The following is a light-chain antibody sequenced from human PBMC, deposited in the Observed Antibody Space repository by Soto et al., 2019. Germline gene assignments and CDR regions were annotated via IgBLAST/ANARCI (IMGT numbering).Light chain of an antibody. V-gene: IGKV1-5*01. CDR1: QSISNR. CDR2: DDS. J-gene: IGKJ4*01. Sequence: DIQIAQSPSTLSSSVSERFTITCRASQSISNRLAWYQQKPGKAPKVLIYDDSSLESGVPSRFSGSGSGTEFTLTISSLQPDDFATYYCQQYNSYSLLTFGGGTKVDIK. CDR3: QQYNSYSLLT.